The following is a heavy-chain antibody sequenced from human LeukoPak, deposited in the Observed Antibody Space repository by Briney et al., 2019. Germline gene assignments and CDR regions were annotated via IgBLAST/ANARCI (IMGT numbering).Heavy chain of an antibody. V-gene: IGHV3-7*01. Sequence: GGSLRLSCAASGFTFSSYWMNWVRQAPGKGLEWVASLNQVGSEKYYVDSVKGRFTISRDNAKNSLYLQINSLRAEDTAVYYCARGHEGYWFDPWGQGTLVTVSS. CDR3: ARGHEGYWFDP. CDR1: GFTFSSYW. CDR2: LNQVGSEK. J-gene: IGHJ5*02.